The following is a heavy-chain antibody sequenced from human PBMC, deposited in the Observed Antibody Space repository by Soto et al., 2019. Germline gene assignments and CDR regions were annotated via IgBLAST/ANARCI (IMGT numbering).Heavy chain of an antibody. CDR1: GFTFSSHA. V-gene: IGHV3-23*01. D-gene: IGHD4-17*01. CDR2: IIGSGDST. Sequence: GESLKISCAASGFTFSSHAMNWVRQAPGKGLEWVSGIIGSGDSTYYADSVKGRFTISRDNSKNTVFLQMNSLRAEDTAIYYCAKDFRTTVTTYCFAYWGQGTLVTVYS. CDR3: AKDFRTTVTTYCFAY. J-gene: IGHJ4*02.